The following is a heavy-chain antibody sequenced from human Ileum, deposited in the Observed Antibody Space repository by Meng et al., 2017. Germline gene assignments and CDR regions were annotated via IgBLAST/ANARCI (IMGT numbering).Heavy chain of an antibody. CDR3: ARHGGYSQDF. V-gene: IGHV4-4*02. Sequence: VQVQASGPGLVSPAGTLSLHGALSSGSISSNTYWSWVRQPPGKGLEWIGQISHSGSAYYNPSLKSRVTMSVDKSKSQFSLMLTSVTAADTAIYYCARHGGYSQDFWGQGTLVTVSS. J-gene: IGHJ4*02. D-gene: IGHD4-23*01. CDR2: ISHSGSA. CDR1: SGSISSNTY.